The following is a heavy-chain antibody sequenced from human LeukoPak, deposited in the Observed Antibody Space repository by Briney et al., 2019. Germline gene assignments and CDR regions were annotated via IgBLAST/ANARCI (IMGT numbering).Heavy chain of an antibody. V-gene: IGHV4-61*02. J-gene: IGHJ3*02. CDR1: GDSISILNYY. D-gene: IGHD3-22*01. CDR2: IYASGNT. Sequence: PSQTLSLTCTVSGDSISILNYYWSWIRQPAGKGLEWIGRIYASGNTNYNPSLKSRVTISVDTSKNQFSLKLSSVTAADTAVYYCARPSTYYYDSSGHGAFDIWGQGTMVTVSS. CDR3: ARPSTYYYDSSGHGAFDI.